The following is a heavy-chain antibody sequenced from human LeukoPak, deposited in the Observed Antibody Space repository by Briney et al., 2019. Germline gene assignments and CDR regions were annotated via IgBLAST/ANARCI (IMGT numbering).Heavy chain of an antibody. V-gene: IGHV4-59*01. D-gene: IGHD3-9*01. CDR1: GGSMSSYY. CDR2: IYYSGSA. CDR3: ARGGYFDWLFDY. J-gene: IGHJ4*02. Sequence: PSETLSLTCTVSGGSMSSYYWSWIRQPPGKGLEWIGYIYYSGSANYNPSLKSRVTISVDTSKNQFSLKLSSVTAADTAVYYCARGGYFDWLFDYWGQGTLVTVSS.